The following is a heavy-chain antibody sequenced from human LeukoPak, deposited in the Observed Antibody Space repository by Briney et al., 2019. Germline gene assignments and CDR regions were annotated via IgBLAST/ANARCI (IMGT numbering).Heavy chain of an antibody. CDR2: INHSGST. Sequence: TSETLSLTCAVYGGSFSGYYWSWIRQPPGKGLEWIGEINHSGSTNYNPSLKRRVTISVDTSKNQFSLKLSSVTAADTAVYYCARAADALDAFDIWGQGTMVTVSS. V-gene: IGHV4-34*01. CDR3: ARAADALDAFDI. CDR1: GGSFSGYY. D-gene: IGHD2-2*01. J-gene: IGHJ3*02.